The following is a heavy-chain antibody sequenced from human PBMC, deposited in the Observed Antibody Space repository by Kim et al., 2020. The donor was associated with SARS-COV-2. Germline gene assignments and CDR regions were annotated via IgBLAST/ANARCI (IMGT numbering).Heavy chain of an antibody. V-gene: IGHV4-39*07. D-gene: IGHD3-16*01. CDR3: ATHKRFADYVDY. CDR2: IHYSGNT. J-gene: IGHJ4*01. CDR1: GGSISNNNYF. Sequence: SETLSLTCTVSGGSISNNNYFWVWIRQSPGKGLEWIGSIHYSGNTYYNPSLGGRVTISADMSKNQFSLKLNSVTAADTAVYYCATHKRFADYVDYWGHGT.